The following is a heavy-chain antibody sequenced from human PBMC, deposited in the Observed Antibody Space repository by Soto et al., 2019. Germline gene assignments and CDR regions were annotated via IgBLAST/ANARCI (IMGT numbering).Heavy chain of an antibody. V-gene: IGHV3-30-3*01. J-gene: IGHJ6*02. CDR2: ISYDGSNK. CDR1: GFTFSSYA. Sequence: QVQLVESGGGVVQPGRSLRLSCAASGFTFSSYAMHWVRQAPGKGLEWVAVISYDGSNKYYADSVKGRFTISRDNSKNTLYLQMNSLSAEDTAVYYCASLPSPYCSGGSCYSGYYYYGMDVWGQGTTVTVSS. D-gene: IGHD2-15*01. CDR3: ASLPSPYCSGGSCYSGYYYYGMDV.